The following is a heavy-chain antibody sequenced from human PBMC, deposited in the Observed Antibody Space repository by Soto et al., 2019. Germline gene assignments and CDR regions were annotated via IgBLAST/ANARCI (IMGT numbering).Heavy chain of an antibody. CDR3: ASHEGGYGDWSDFQH. CDR1: GGSISSSSYY. V-gene: IGHV4-39*01. D-gene: IGHD4-17*01. CDR2: IYYSGST. J-gene: IGHJ1*01. Sequence: NPSETLSLTCTVSGGSISSSSYYWGWIRQPPGKGLEWIGSIYYSGSTYYNRSLKSRVTISVDTSKNQFSLKLSSVTAADTAVYYCASHEGGYGDWSDFQHWGQGTLVTVSS.